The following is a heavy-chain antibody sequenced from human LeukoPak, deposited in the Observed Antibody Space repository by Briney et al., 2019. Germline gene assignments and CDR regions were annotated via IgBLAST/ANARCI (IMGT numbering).Heavy chain of an antibody. J-gene: IGHJ3*02. CDR3: ARGMGAGLGEWNAFDI. Sequence: PSETLSLTCAVSGGSISSSNWWSWVRQPPGKGLEWIGEIYHSGGTNYNPSLKSRVTISVDKSKNQFSLKLSSVTAADTAVYYCARGMGAGLGEWNAFDIWGQGTMVTVSS. D-gene: IGHD3-16*01. V-gene: IGHV4-4*02. CDR1: GGSISSSNW. CDR2: IYHSGGT.